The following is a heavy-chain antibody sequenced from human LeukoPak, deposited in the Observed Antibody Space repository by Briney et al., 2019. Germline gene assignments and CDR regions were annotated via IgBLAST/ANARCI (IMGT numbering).Heavy chain of an antibody. V-gene: IGHV3-21*01. Sequence: GGSLRLSCAASGFTFSSYSMNWVRQAPGKGLEWVSSISSSSSYIYYADSVKGRFTISRDNAKNSLYPQMNSLRAEDTAVYYCASQRGYSYGYGYWGQGTLVTVSS. CDR1: GFTFSSYS. CDR2: ISSSSSYI. CDR3: ASQRGYSYGYGY. J-gene: IGHJ4*02. D-gene: IGHD5-18*01.